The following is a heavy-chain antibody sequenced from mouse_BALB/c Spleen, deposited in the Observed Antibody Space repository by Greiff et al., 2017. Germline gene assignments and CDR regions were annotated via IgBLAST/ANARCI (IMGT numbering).Heavy chain of an antibody. D-gene: IGHD2-4*01. Sequence: QVQLQQSGAELARPGASVKLSCKASGYTFTSYWMQWVKQRPGQGLAWLGAIFPGDGDTRYTQKFKGKATLTADTSSSTAYMHLSCLASEDSAVDYCARALNEYDYDCYAMDYWGQGTSVTVSS. CDR3: ARALNEYDYDCYAMDY. CDR1: GYTFTSYW. V-gene: IGHV1-87*01. J-gene: IGHJ4*01. CDR2: IFPGDGDT.